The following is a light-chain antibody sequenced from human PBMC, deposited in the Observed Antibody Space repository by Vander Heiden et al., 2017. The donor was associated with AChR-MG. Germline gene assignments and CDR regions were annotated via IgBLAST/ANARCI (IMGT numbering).Light chain of an antibody. CDR3: QQYKTWPPLT. CDR2: GAS. Sequence: EIVMTQSPATLSVSPGERATLSCRASQSVSSNLAWYQQKPGQAPRLLIYGASTRATGIPARFSGSGYGTEFTLTISSRHSEDFAVYYCQQYKTWPPLTFACGTKVGIK. CDR1: QSVSSN. J-gene: IGKJ4*01. V-gene: IGKV3-15*01.